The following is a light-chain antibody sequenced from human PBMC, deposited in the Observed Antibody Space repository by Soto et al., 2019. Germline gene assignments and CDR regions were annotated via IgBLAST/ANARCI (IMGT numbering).Light chain of an antibody. CDR2: AAS. V-gene: IGKV3-20*01. CDR3: QQYGLPPRS. CDR1: QTINNNY. Sequence: EIVLTQSPGTLSLSPGERAILSCRASQTINNNYLAWYQQKPGQTPRLLVNAASNRATGIPDRFSGGGSGTDFTLTISSLEPEDVAVYYCQQYGLPPRSFGQGTRVEIK. J-gene: IGKJ2*01.